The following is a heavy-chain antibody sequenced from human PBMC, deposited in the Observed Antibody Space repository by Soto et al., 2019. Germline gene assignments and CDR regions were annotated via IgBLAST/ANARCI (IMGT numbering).Heavy chain of an antibody. CDR2: ISSSGSTI. D-gene: IGHD1-7*01. J-gene: IGHJ4*02. V-gene: IGHV3-48*03. Sequence: GGSLRLSCAASVFTFSSYEMNWVRQAPGKGLEWVSYISSSGSTIYYADSVKGRFTISRDNAKNSLYLQMNSLRAEDTAVYYCARDPCINGTTYFDYWGQGTMVTVSS. CDR1: VFTFSSYE. CDR3: ARDPCINGTTYFDY.